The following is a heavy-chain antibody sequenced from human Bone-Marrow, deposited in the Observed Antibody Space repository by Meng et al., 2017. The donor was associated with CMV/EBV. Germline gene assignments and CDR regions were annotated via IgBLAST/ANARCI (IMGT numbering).Heavy chain of an antibody. CDR2: IIPNLGIA. V-gene: IGHV1-69*04. Sequence: SVKVSCKASGGTFSSYTISWVRQAPGQGLEWMGRIIPNLGIANYAQKFQGRVTITADKSTSTAYMELSSLGSEDTAVYYCARDHLTAAFGYWGQGTLVTVSS. CDR3: ARDHLTAAFGY. CDR1: GGTFSSYT. D-gene: IGHD2-2*01. J-gene: IGHJ4*02.